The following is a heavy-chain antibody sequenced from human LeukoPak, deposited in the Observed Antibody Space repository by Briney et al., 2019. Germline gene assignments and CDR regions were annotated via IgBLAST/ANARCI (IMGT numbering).Heavy chain of an antibody. CDR1: GYSISSGYY. Sequence: PSETLSLTXTVSGYSISSGYYWGWIRQPPGKGLEWIGSIYHSGSTYYNPSLKSRVTISVDTSKNQFSLKLSSVTAADTAVYYCAWGGVFCGGDCYSFDYWGQGTLVTVSS. CDR3: AWGGVFCGGDCYSFDY. J-gene: IGHJ4*02. D-gene: IGHD2-21*01. V-gene: IGHV4-38-2*02. CDR2: IYHSGST.